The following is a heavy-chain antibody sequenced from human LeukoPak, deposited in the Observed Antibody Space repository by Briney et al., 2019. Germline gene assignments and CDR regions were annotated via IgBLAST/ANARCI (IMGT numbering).Heavy chain of an antibody. D-gene: IGHD5-24*01. J-gene: IGHJ4*02. CDR3: ARADVGDGYKGSFDY. CDR2: IIPIFGTA. Sequence: ASVKVSCKASGYTFTSYAISWVRQAPGQGLEWMGGIIPIFGTANYAQKFQGRVTITTDESTSTAYMELSSLRSEDTAVYYCARADVGDGYKGSFDYWGQGTLVTVSS. V-gene: IGHV1-69*05. CDR1: GYTFTSYA.